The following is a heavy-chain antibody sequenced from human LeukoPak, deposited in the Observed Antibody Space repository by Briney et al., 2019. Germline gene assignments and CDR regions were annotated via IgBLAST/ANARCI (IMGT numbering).Heavy chain of an antibody. D-gene: IGHD5-12*01. CDR1: GFTFSSYG. CDR3: AKDRPGYSGHYDY. V-gene: IGHV3-30*18. Sequence: GGSLRLSCAASGFTFSSYGMHWVRQAPGKGLEWVAVISYDGSNKYYGDSVKGCFTVSRDNSKNTLYLQMNSLRAEDTAVYYCAKDRPGYSGHYDYWGQGTLVTVSS. CDR2: ISYDGSNK. J-gene: IGHJ4*02.